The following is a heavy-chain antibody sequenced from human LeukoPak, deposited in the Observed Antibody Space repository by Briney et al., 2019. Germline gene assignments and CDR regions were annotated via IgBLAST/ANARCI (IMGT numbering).Heavy chain of an antibody. V-gene: IGHV4-34*01. CDR3: ARLRRFYGSGSYYKGNAFDI. Sequence: TSETLSLTCAVYGGSFSGYYWSWIRQPPGKGLEWIGEINHSGSTNYNPSLKSRVNISVDTSKNQFSLKLSSVTAADTAVYYCARLRRFYGSGSYYKGNAFDIWGQGTMVTVSS. CDR1: GGSFSGYY. J-gene: IGHJ3*02. D-gene: IGHD3-10*01. CDR2: INHSGST.